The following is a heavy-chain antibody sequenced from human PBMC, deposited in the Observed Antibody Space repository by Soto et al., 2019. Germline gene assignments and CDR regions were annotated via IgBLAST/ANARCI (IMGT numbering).Heavy chain of an antibody. D-gene: IGHD3-22*01. CDR1: GFTFSSYE. CDR2: ISSSGSTI. CDR3: AREGIYYYDSSGYVT. Sequence: PGGSLRLSCAASGFTFSSYEMNWVRQAPGKGLEWVSYISSSGSTIYYADSVKGRFTISRDNAKNSLYLQMNSLRAEDTAVYYCAREGIYYYDSSGYVTWGQGTLVTVSS. V-gene: IGHV3-48*03. J-gene: IGHJ5*02.